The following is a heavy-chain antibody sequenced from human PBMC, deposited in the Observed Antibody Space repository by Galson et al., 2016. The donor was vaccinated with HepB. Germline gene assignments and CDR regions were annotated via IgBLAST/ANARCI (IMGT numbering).Heavy chain of an antibody. CDR3: ARVVFGDYTSGWPRRRKSYYYYMDV. Sequence: ETLSLTCTVSGGSISSTSYYWGWIRQPPGKGLEWIGSIYFSGSTYFNPSLKSRVTISVDTSKNQFSLTLRSVTAADTAVYYCARVVFGDYTSGWPRRRKSYYYYMDVWGKGTTVTVSS. CDR2: IYFSGST. CDR1: GGSISSTSYY. J-gene: IGHJ6*03. V-gene: IGHV4-39*01. D-gene: IGHD6-19*01.